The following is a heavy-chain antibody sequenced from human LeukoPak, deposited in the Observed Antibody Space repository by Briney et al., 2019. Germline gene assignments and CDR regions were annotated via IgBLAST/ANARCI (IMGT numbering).Heavy chain of an antibody. D-gene: IGHD6-19*01. CDR2: IYYSGST. Sequence: PSETLSLTCTVSGGSISSYYWSWIRQPPGKGLEWIGYIYYSGSTNYNPSLKSRVTISVDTSKNQFSLKLSSVTAADTAVYYCARHVSGWYEYYFDYWGQGTLVTVSS. CDR1: GGSISSYY. CDR3: ARHVSGWYEYYFDY. J-gene: IGHJ4*02. V-gene: IGHV4-59*08.